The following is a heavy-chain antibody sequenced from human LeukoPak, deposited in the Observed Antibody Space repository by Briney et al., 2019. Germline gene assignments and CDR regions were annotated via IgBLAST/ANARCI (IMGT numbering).Heavy chain of an antibody. CDR1: GFTFSSYS. CDR2: ISSSSSTI. D-gene: IGHD6-19*01. V-gene: IGHV3-48*01. Sequence: GGSLRLSCAASGFTFSSYSMNWVRQAPGKGVEWVSYISSSSSTIYYADSVKGRFTISRDNAKNSLYLQMNSLRAEDTAVYYCAQFDGRSSGWQNWGQGTLVTVSS. J-gene: IGHJ4*02. CDR3: AQFDGRSSGWQN.